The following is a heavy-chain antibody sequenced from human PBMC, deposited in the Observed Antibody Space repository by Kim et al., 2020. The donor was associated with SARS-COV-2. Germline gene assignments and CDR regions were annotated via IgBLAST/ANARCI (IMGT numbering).Heavy chain of an antibody. CDR2: IYPGDSDT. V-gene: IGHV5-51*01. CDR3: ARQNPYDYVWGSYRYTGWFDP. J-gene: IGHJ5*02. D-gene: IGHD3-16*02. CDR1: GYSFTSYW. Sequence: GESLKISCKGSGYSFTSYWIGWVRQMPGKGLEWMGIIYPGDSDTRYSPSFQGQVTISADKSISTAYLQWSSLKASDTAMYYCARQNPYDYVWGSYRYTGWFDPWGQGTLVTVSS.